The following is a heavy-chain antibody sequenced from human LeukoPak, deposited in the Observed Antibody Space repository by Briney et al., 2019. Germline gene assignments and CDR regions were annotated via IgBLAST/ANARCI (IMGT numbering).Heavy chain of an antibody. D-gene: IGHD3-22*01. CDR2: ISYDGSNK. CDR1: GFTFSSYG. J-gene: IGHJ3*02. V-gene: IGHV3-30*18. CDR3: AKANTMILVVIPGAFDI. Sequence: GGSLRLSCAASGFTFSSYGMHWVRQAPGKGLEWVAVISYDGSNKYYADSVKGRFTISRDNSKNTLYLQMNSLRAEDTAVYYCAKANTMILVVIPGAFDIWGQGTMVTVSS.